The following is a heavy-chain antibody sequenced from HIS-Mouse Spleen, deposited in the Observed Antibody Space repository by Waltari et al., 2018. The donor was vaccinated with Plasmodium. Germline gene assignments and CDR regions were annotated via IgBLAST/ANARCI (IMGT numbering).Heavy chain of an antibody. CDR2: ISGYNGNT. J-gene: IGHJ4*02. CDR3: ARLLPWVHGHFDY. D-gene: IGHD1-26*01. Sequence: QVQLVQSGAEGKRPGASVTFSCTASGYTFSSYGIRWVRRAPGRGLEWMGWISGYNGNTNYAQKVQGRVTMTTDTSTSTAYMELRSLRSDDTAVYYCARLLPWVHGHFDYWGQGTLVTVSS. CDR1: GYTFSSYG. V-gene: IGHV1-18*01.